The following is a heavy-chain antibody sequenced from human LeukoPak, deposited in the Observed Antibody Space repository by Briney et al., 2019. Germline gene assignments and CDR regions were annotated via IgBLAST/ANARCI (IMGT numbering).Heavy chain of an antibody. V-gene: IGHV3-9*01. CDR1: GFTFDDYA. CDR2: ISWNSGSI. D-gene: IGHD3-9*01. J-gene: IGHJ4*02. Sequence: PGGSLRLSCAASGFTFDDYAMPWVRHAPGKGLEWVSGISWNSGSIGYADSVKGRFTISRDNAKNSLYLQMNSLRAEDTALYYCAKGGGYDILTGYVENWGQGTLVTVSS. CDR3: AKGGGYDILTGYVEN.